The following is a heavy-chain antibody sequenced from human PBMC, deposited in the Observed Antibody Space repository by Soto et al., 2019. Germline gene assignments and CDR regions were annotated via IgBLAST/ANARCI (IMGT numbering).Heavy chain of an antibody. CDR2: ISYDGSNK. V-gene: IGHV3-30*18. D-gene: IGHD6-13*01. CDR3: AKERRAAARYYYYGMDV. J-gene: IGHJ6*02. Sequence: GGSLRLSCAASGFTFSSYGMHWVRQAPGKGLEWVAVISYDGSNKYYADSVKGRFTISRDNSKNTLYLQMNSLRAEDTAVYYCAKERRAAARYYYYGMDVWGQGTTVTVSS. CDR1: GFTFSSYG.